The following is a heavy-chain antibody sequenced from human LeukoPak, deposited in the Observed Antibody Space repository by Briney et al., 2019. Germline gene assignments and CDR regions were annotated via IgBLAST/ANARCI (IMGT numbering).Heavy chain of an antibody. CDR1: GGSISSGGYY. D-gene: IGHD4-17*01. CDR2: IYHSGST. J-gene: IGHJ1*01. CDR3: ARDQSVTTSSPAEYFQH. V-gene: IGHV4-30-2*01. Sequence: NSSETLSLTCTVSGGSISSGGYYWSWIRQPPGKGLEWIGYIYHSGSTYYNPSLKSRVTISVDTSKNQFSLKLSSVTAADTAVYYCARDQSVTTSSPAEYFQHWGQGTLVTVSS.